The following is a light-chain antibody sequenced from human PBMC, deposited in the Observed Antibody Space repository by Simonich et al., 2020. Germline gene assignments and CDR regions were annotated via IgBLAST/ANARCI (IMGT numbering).Light chain of an antibody. CDR2: EGR. Sequence: QSALTQPASVSGSPVQSITISCTVTSSDVCRYNLVSWYHTHPGKAPKLMIYEGRKRPSGVANLFSGSKTGKKASLTISGLQAEDEADYYCCSYEGSSTVVFGGGTKLTVI. CDR3: CSYEGSSTVV. V-gene: IGLV2-23*01. J-gene: IGLJ2*01. CDR1: SSDVCRYNL.